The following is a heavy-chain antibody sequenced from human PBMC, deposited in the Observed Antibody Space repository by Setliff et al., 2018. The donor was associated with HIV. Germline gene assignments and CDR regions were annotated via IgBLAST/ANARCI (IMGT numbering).Heavy chain of an antibody. CDR2: IYPSDSDT. V-gene: IGHV5-51*01. J-gene: IGHJ3*02. CDR1: GYSWTTYW. Sequence: PGESLKISCRGSGYSWTTYWTAWVRQMPGKGLECMGMIYPSDSDTRYSPSFQGQVIISADKSISTAYVQWSGLKASDTAMYYCARRPYYDSWSGHQAFDIWGQGTMVTVSS. D-gene: IGHD3-3*01. CDR3: ARRPYYDSWSGHQAFDI.